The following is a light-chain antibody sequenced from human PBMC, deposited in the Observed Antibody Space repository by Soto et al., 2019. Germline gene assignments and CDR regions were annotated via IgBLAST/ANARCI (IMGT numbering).Light chain of an antibody. CDR3: QQYDSYPLT. CDR1: QSISSW. Sequence: DIQMTQSPSTLSASVGDRVIITCRASQSISSWLAWYQHKPGKAPNLLIYKASTLESGVPSRFSGSGSGTEFTLTVSSLQPDDFATYYCQQYDSYPLTFGGGTEVEIK. CDR2: KAS. J-gene: IGKJ4*01. V-gene: IGKV1-5*03.